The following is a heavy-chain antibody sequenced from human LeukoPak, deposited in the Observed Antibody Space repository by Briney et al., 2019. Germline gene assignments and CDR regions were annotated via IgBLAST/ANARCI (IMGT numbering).Heavy chain of an antibody. J-gene: IGHJ5*01. Sequence: GGSLRLSCAASGFAFSFYAMSWLRQPPGKGLEWVSTINANSGTTSYAASVMGRFTISRDNSKNTLYLQVNTLRADDTATYYCAKPVSGGLAVTADWFHPWGQGTLVVVSS. V-gene: IGHV3-23*01. CDR2: INANSGTT. D-gene: IGHD6-19*01. CDR1: GFAFSFYA. CDR3: AKPVSGGLAVTADWFHP.